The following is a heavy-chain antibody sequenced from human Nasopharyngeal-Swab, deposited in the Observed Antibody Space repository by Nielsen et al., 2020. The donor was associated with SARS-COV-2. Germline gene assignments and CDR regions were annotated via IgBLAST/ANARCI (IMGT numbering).Heavy chain of an antibody. CDR2: ISGSGGST. CDR3: AKAPRGITMSYFQH. V-gene: IGHV3-23*01. CDR1: GFTFSSYA. D-gene: IGHD3-10*02. J-gene: IGHJ1*01. Sequence: GESLKISCAASGFTFSSYAMSWVRQAPGTGLEWVSAISGSGGSTYYADSVKGRFTISRDNSKNTLYLQMNSLRAEDTAVYYCAKAPRGITMSYFQHWGQGTLVTVSS.